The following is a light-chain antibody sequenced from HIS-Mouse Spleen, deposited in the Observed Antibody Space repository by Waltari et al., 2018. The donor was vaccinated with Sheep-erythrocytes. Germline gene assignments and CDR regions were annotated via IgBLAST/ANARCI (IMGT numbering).Light chain of an antibody. CDR2: DAS. CDR3: NQYDDLVT. CDR1: QDISNY. J-gene: IGKJ3*01. Sequence: DIQLTQSPSSLSASVGDRVTITCQASQDISNYLNWNQQKPGKAPKVLIYDASNLETGVPSRCRGSGSGPDVTFTIRSLQPENIATYYWNQYDDLVTSGPATKVDIK. V-gene: IGKV1-33*01.